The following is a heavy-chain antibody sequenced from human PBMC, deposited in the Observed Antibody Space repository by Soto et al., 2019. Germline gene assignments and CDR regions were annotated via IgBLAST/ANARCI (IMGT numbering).Heavy chain of an antibody. D-gene: IGHD6-13*01. CDR3: AKVSSSWYAGFFDL. J-gene: IGHJ4*02. Sequence: GGSLRLSCTASGFTFSSHAMTWVRQAPEKGLEWVSGLSDSGDSIYYADSVKGRFTISRDNSMNTLYLQMNTLRAEDTAIYYCAKVSSSWYAGFFDLWGQGTMVNVSS. CDR1: GFTFSSHA. CDR2: LSDSGDSI. V-gene: IGHV3-23*01.